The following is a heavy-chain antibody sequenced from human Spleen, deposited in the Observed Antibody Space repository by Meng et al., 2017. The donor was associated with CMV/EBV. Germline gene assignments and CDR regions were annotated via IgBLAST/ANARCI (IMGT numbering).Heavy chain of an antibody. Sequence: GETLKISCAASGFTLSSSWMSWVRQASGKGLEWLANIKQDGSEKYYVDTVKGRFIIARDNAKNSLYLQMNSLRAEDTAVDYGARVMTVVVYDAFDIWGQGTKITVSS. D-gene: IGHD3-22*01. CDR2: IKQDGSEK. CDR1: GFTLSSSW. CDR3: ARVMTVVVYDAFDI. J-gene: IGHJ3*02. V-gene: IGHV3-7*01.